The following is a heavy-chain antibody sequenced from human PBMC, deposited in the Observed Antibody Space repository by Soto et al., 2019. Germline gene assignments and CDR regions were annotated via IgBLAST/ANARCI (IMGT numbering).Heavy chain of an antibody. CDR2: ISAYNGNT. D-gene: IGHD3-22*01. CDR1: GYTFTSYG. V-gene: IGHV1-18*04. Sequence: ASVKVSCKASGYTFTSYGISWVRQAPGQGLEWMGWISAYNGNTNYAQKLQGRVTMTTDTSTSTAYMELRSLRSDDTAVYYCARQKYYYDTSGYYPPDYWGQGTLVTVPQ. CDR3: ARQKYYYDTSGYYPPDY. J-gene: IGHJ4*02.